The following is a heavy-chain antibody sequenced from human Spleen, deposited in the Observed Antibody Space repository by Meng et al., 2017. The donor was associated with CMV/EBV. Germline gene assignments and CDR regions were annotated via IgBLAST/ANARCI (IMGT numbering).Heavy chain of an antibody. D-gene: IGHD6-6*01. CDR3: ARLSSSHFGYFGMDV. CDR2: IYYSGSP. J-gene: IGHJ6*02. Sequence: SQTLSLTCTVSGGSISNNYWNWIRQPPGKGLEWIAYIYYSGSPNYNPSLKSRVTISIDTSKSQFSLKLTSLTAADTAVYYCARLSSSHFGYFGMDVWGQGTTVTVSS. CDR1: GGSISNNY. V-gene: IGHV4-59*01.